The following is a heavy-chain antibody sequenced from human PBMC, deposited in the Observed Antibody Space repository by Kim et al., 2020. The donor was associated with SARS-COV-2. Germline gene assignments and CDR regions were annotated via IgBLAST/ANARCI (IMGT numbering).Heavy chain of an antibody. V-gene: IGHV3-9*01. CDR1: GFTFDDYA. D-gene: IGHD3-9*01. CDR3: AKGVRFFGWSDFDY. CDR2: ISWNSGSI. J-gene: IGHJ4*02. Sequence: GGSLRLSCAASGFTFDDYAMHWVRQAPGKGLEWVSGISWNSGSIGYADSVKGRFTISRDNAKNSLYLQMNSLRAEDTALYYCAKGVRFFGWSDFDYWGQGTQVSVSS.